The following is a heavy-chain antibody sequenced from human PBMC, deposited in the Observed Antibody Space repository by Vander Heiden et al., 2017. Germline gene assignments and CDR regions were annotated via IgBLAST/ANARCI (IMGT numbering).Heavy chain of an antibody. CDR2: IYSGGST. V-gene: IGHV3-53*01. CDR3: AREQISIAAAATYYYYGMDV. D-gene: IGHD6-13*01. Sequence: EVQLVESGGGWIQPGGSLRLSCAASGFTVSSNYMSWVRQAPGKGLEWVSVIYSGGSTYYADSVKGRFTISRDNSKNTLYLQMNSLRAEDTAVYYCAREQISIAAAATYYYYGMDVWGQGTTVTVSS. J-gene: IGHJ6*02. CDR1: GFTVSSNY.